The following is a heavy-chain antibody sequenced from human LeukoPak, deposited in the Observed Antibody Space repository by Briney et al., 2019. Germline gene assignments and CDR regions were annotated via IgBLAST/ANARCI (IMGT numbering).Heavy chain of an antibody. CDR1: GFTFDDYA. D-gene: IGHD1-26*01. V-gene: IGHV3-9*01. CDR2: ISWDSGSV. Sequence: GGSLRLSCAASGFTFDDYAMHWVRQLPGKGLEWVSRISWDSGSVHYADSVKGRFTISRDNAKNSLYLQMNRLRPEDTAFYYCAKDLYGGSPGGACDIWGQGTMVTVSP. J-gene: IGHJ3*02. CDR3: AKDLYGGSPGGACDI.